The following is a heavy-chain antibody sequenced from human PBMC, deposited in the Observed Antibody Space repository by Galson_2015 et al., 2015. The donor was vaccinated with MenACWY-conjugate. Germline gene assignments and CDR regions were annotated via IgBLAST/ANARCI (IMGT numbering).Heavy chain of an antibody. CDR3: AKDLVKNYEMLTGYYSH. D-gene: IGHD3-9*01. V-gene: IGHV3-23*01. CDR2: ISDSGRFT. Sequence: LEWVSTISDSGRFTYYADFVKGRFTISRDTSKNALFLQMNNVRADDTASYYCAKDLVKNYEMLTGYYSHWGHGTLVTVSS. J-gene: IGHJ4*01.